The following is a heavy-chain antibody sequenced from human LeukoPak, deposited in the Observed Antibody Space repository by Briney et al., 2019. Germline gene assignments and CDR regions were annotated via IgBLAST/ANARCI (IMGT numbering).Heavy chain of an antibody. Sequence: GGSLRLSCAASGFTFSNFAMSWVRQAPGKGLEWVSAMSSSGASTYYADSVKGRFTISRDNSKNTLYLQMNSLRAEDTAVYYCARDQRYSYGYVYYYYYYGMDVWGQGTTVTVSS. J-gene: IGHJ6*02. V-gene: IGHV3-23*01. CDR2: MSSSGAST. CDR1: GFTFSNFA. D-gene: IGHD5-18*01. CDR3: ARDQRYSYGYVYYYYYYGMDV.